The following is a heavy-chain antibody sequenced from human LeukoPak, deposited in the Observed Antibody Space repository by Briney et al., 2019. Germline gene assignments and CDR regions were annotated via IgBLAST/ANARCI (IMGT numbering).Heavy chain of an antibody. J-gene: IGHJ4*02. D-gene: IGHD2/OR15-2a*01. Sequence: PGGSLRLSCVAPGFTFNNYWMSWVRQAPGTGLEWVATIKRDGSRKYYVSSVKGRFTISRDNARNSLFLQMDSLRAEDTAMYYCARVPRDSEYAIFDLWGQGTLVTVSS. CDR2: IKRDGSRK. CDR3: ARVPRDSEYAIFDL. CDR1: GFTFNNYW. V-gene: IGHV3-7*01.